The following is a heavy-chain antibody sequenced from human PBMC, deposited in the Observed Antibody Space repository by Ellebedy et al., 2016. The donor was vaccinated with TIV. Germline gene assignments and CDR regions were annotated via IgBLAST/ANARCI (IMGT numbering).Heavy chain of an antibody. CDR2: IDFSGRTT. J-gene: IGHJ4*02. CDR1: GFTFNHYH. Sequence: GESLKISCVASGFTFNHYHMSWVRQAPGKGLEWLSNIDFSGRTTYYADSLKGRFTVSRDNTKNSLYLQMDTLRADDTAVYYCVRIGYITAWYRETYWGQGAQVTASS. D-gene: IGHD2-2*02. V-gene: IGHV3-11*01. CDR3: VRIGYITAWYRETY.